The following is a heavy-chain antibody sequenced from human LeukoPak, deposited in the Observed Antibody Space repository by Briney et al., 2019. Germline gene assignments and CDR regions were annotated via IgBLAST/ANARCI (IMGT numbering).Heavy chain of an antibody. CDR3: ARTLRSWYYYGMDV. J-gene: IGHJ6*02. V-gene: IGHV4-38-2*02. D-gene: IGHD2-8*01. Sequence: PSETLSLTCTVSGYSISSGYYWGWIRQPPGKGLEWIGSIYHSGSTYYNPSLKSRVTISVDTSKNQFSLKLSSVTAADTAVYYCARTLRSWYYYGMDVWGQGTTVTVSS. CDR2: IYHSGST. CDR1: GYSISSGYY.